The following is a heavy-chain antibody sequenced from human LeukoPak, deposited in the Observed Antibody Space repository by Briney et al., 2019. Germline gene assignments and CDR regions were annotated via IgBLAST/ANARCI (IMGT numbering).Heavy chain of an antibody. CDR1: GYTFTDYY. CDR2: VDPRDGGT. Sequence: ASVKVSCTVSGYTFTDYYIHWVQQAPGKGLEWMGFVDPRDGGTRYSGKFQGRVTIIADTSTDTAYMELSRLTYEDTAMYFCATSDGRQSRGFPYENNMDGWGKGTTVIVSS. CDR3: ATSDGRQSRGFPYENNMDG. V-gene: IGHV1-69-2*01. J-gene: IGHJ6*04. D-gene: IGHD5-18*01.